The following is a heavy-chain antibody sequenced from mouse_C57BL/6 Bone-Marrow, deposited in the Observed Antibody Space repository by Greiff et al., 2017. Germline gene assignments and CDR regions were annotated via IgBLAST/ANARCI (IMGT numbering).Heavy chain of an antibody. CDR1: GYTFTDYE. Sequence: VQLQQSGAELVRPGASVTLSCKASGYTFTDYEMHWVKQTPVHGLEWIGAIDPETGGTAYNQKFKGKAILTADKSSSTAYMELRSLTSEDSAVYYCTGWLPWGYYFDSWGQGTTLTVSS. V-gene: IGHV1-15*01. J-gene: IGHJ2*01. CDR3: TGWLPWGYYFDS. CDR2: IDPETGGT. D-gene: IGHD2-2*01.